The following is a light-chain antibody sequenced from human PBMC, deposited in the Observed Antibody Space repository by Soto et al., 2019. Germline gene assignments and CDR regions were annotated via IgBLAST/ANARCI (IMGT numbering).Light chain of an antibody. CDR2: AAS. CDR1: QGISNY. Sequence: DIPMTQSPSSLSASVGDRVTITCRASQGISNYLAWYQQIPGKVPKLLISAASTLQSGVPSRFSGSGSGTDFTLTISSLQPEDVVTYYCQKYTNVPTFGGGTKVEIK. V-gene: IGKV1-27*01. CDR3: QKYTNVPT. J-gene: IGKJ4*01.